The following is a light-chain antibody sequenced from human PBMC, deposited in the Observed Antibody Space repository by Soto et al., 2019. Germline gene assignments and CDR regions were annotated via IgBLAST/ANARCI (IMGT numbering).Light chain of an antibody. CDR3: QHYGSSTWT. CDR2: GAS. Sequence: EIVLTQSPGTLSLSPGEGATLSCRASQSVSSTYLAWYQQKPGQAPRLLIYGASSRATGIPDRFSGSGSGTDLPLTISRLEPEDFAVYYCQHYGSSTWTFGQGTKVEIK. CDR1: QSVSSTY. V-gene: IGKV3-20*01. J-gene: IGKJ1*01.